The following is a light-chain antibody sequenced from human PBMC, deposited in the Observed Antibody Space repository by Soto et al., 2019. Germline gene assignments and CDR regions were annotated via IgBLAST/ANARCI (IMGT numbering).Light chain of an antibody. CDR3: QQYNSYPYS. Sequence: DIQVTLSPSTLSASVGDRVTISCRASQNIDSWLAWYQQKPCKAPKLLIYDASSLESGVPSRFSGSGSGTEFTLTISSLQSDDFATYYCQQYNSYPYSFGPGTKVDIK. V-gene: IGKV1-5*01. CDR1: QNIDSW. CDR2: DAS. J-gene: IGKJ3*01.